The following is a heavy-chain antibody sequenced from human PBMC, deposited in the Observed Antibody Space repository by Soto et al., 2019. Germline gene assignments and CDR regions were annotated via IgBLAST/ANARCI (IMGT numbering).Heavy chain of an antibody. CDR1: GGSISSGDYY. CDR2: IYYSGST. J-gene: IGHJ4*02. CDR3: ARDDYYYGSGSFFN. Sequence: QVQLQELGPGLVKPSQTLSLTCTVSGGSISSGDYYWSWIRQPPGKGLEWIGYIYYSGSTYYNPSLKSRVTISVDTSKNQCSLKLSSVTASDTAVYYCARDDYYYGSGSFFNWGQGTLVTVSS. D-gene: IGHD3-10*01. V-gene: IGHV4-30-4*01.